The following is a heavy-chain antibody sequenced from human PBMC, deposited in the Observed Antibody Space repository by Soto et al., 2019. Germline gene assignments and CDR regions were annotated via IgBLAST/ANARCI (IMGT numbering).Heavy chain of an antibody. Sequence: PSETLSLTCAVYGGSFSGYYWTWIRQPPGKGLEWIGEINHSGSTDYNPSLKSRVTISVDTSKNQFFLELSSVTAADTAVYYCARYVVVPAAIGFDFWGQGTLVTVSS. CDR1: GGSFSGYY. D-gene: IGHD2-2*02. CDR2: INHSGST. CDR3: ARYVVVPAAIGFDF. J-gene: IGHJ4*01. V-gene: IGHV4-34*01.